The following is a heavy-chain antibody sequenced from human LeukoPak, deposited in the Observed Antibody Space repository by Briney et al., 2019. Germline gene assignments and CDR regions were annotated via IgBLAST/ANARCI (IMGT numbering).Heavy chain of an antibody. CDR1: GYTFTGYY. D-gene: IGHD3-22*01. Sequence: ASVKVSCKASGYTFTGYYMHWVRQAPGQGLEWMGRINPNSGGTNYAQKFQGRVTMTRDTSISTAYMELSRLRSYDTAVYYCAESLNYYDSSGYGFWGQGTLVTVSS. CDR2: INPNSGGT. J-gene: IGHJ4*02. V-gene: IGHV1-2*06. CDR3: AESLNYYDSSGYGF.